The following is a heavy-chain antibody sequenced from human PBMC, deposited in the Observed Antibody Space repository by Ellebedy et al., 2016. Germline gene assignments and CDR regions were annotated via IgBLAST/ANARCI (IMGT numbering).Heavy chain of an antibody. J-gene: IGHJ5*02. CDR2: INHSGST. Sequence: SETLSLTCAVYGGSFSGYYWSWIRQPPGKGLEWIGEINHSGSTNYNPSLKSRVTMSVDTSKNQFSLKLSSVTAADTAVYYCARGRGLCYGSTSCLYNWFDPWGQGTLVTVSS. V-gene: IGHV4-34*01. CDR1: GGSFSGYY. CDR3: ARGRGLCYGSTSCLYNWFDP. D-gene: IGHD2-2*01.